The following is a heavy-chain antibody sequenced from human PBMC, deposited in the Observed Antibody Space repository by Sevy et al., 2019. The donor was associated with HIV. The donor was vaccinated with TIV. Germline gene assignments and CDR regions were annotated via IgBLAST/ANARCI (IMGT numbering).Heavy chain of an antibody. CDR2: INHSGST. CDR1: GGSFSGYY. CDR3: ARHSSSTSCSHAFDI. J-gene: IGHJ3*02. Sequence: SENLSLTCAVYGGSFSGYYWSWIRQPPGKGLEWVGEINHSGSTNYNPSLKSRVTISGDTSKNQFSLKLSSVTAADTAVYYCARHSSSTSCSHAFDIWGQGTMVTVSS. V-gene: IGHV4-34*01. D-gene: IGHD2-2*01.